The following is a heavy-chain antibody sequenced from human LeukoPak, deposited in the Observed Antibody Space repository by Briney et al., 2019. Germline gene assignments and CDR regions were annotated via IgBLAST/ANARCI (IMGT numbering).Heavy chain of an antibody. Sequence: PGRSLRLSCAVSGFTFSSYGMHWVRQAPGKGLEWVAVISYDGSNKYYADSVKGRFTISRDNSKNTLYLQMNSLRAEDTAVYYCAKEGLPVVVITHFDYWGQGTLVTVSS. CDR1: GFTFSSYG. D-gene: IGHD3-22*01. V-gene: IGHV3-30*18. J-gene: IGHJ4*02. CDR2: ISYDGSNK. CDR3: AKEGLPVVVITHFDY.